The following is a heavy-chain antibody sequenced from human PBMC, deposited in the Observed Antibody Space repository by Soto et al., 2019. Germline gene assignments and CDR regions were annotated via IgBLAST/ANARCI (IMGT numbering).Heavy chain of an antibody. J-gene: IGHJ6*02. Sequence: QVQLVQSGAEVKKPGSSVKVSCKASGGTFSSSAITWVRQAPGQGLEWMGMIIPIFGTVNYAQKFQGRVTITADESTSTAYLELSSLTSDDTGVYYCARGPTKQLWSVRYYYGMEVWGLGTTVTVSS. CDR3: ARGPTKQLWSVRYYYGMEV. V-gene: IGHV1-69*18. CDR2: IIPIFGTV. CDR1: GGTFSSSA. D-gene: IGHD5-18*01.